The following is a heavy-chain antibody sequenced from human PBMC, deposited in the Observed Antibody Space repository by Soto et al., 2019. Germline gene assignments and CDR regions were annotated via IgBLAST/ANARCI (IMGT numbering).Heavy chain of an antibody. Sequence: GGSLRLSCAASGFTFSSYAMSWVRQAPGKGLEWVSGISGSGGSTYYADSVEGRFTISRDNAKNTLYLQMNSLRAEDTALYYCAKDMNFWSGFDYWGQGTLVTVSS. CDR1: GFTFSSYA. CDR2: ISGSGGST. V-gene: IGHV3-23*01. CDR3: AKDMNFWSGFDY. D-gene: IGHD3-3*01. J-gene: IGHJ4*02.